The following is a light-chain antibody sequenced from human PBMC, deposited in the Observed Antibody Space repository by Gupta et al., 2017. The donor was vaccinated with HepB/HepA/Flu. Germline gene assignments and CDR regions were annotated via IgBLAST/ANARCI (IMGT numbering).Light chain of an antibody. J-gene: IGKJ1*01. CDR1: QSNSSS. CDR3: QQSDTLPWT. CDR2: SAS. Sequence: DIQMTQSPSSLSASVGDRVTITSRASQSNSSSLNWYQQKPGKAPKLLIYSASRLPSGVPSRFSGSGSSTDFTLTIISRQPEDFVTYYCQQSDTLPWTFGQGTKLEIK. V-gene: IGKV1-39*01.